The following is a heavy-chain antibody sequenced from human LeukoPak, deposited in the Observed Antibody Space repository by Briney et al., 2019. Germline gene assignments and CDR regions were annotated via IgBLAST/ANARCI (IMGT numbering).Heavy chain of an antibody. J-gene: IGHJ4*02. CDR1: GGTFSSYA. CDR3: ARVLGYKPFDY. D-gene: IGHD3-10*01. V-gene: IGHV1-69*04. Sequence: GSSVKVSCKASGGTFSSYAISWVRQAPGQGLEWMGRIIPILGIANYAQKFQGRVTITADKSTSTAYMELSSLRSEHTALYYCARVLGYKPFDYWGQGTLVTVSS. CDR2: IIPILGIA.